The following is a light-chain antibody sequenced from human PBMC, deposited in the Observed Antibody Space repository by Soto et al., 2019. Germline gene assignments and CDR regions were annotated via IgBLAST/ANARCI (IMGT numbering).Light chain of an antibody. CDR3: QQYNSYSPT. CDR1: QSISSW. CDR2: DAS. V-gene: IGKV1-5*01. J-gene: IGKJ3*01. Sequence: DIQMTQSPSTLSASVGDRVTITCRASQSISSWLAWYQQKPGKAPKLLIYDASSLESGVPSRFSGSGSGTEFTLPISSLQPDDFATYYCQQYNSYSPTFGPGTKVDIK.